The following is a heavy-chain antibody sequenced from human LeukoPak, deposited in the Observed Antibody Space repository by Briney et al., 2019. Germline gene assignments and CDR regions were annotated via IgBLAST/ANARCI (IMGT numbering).Heavy chain of an antibody. CDR3: ARDRGIAVAGNWFDP. CDR1: GYTFTGYY. CDR2: INPNSGGT. Sequence: GASVKVSCKASGYTFTGYYMHWVRQAPGQGLEWMGWINPNSGGTNYAQKFQGRVTMTRDTSISTAYMELSRLRSDDTAVYYCARDRGIAVAGNWFDPWGQGTLVTVSS. V-gene: IGHV1-2*02. J-gene: IGHJ5*02. D-gene: IGHD6-19*01.